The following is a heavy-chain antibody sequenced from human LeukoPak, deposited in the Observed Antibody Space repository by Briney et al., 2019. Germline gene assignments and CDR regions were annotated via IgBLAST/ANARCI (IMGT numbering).Heavy chain of an antibody. Sequence: GGSLRLSCAASGLTVSFNYMTWVRQAPGKGLEWVSLIYSGGNTYYADAVKGRFTISRDESKNTLYLQMNSLRAEDTAVYYCARVGSGSGSYGSGNYYFDDWGPGTLVTVSS. J-gene: IGHJ4*02. D-gene: IGHD3-10*01. V-gene: IGHV3-53*01. CDR3: ARVGSGSGSYGSGNYYFDD. CDR1: GLTVSFNY. CDR2: IYSGGNT.